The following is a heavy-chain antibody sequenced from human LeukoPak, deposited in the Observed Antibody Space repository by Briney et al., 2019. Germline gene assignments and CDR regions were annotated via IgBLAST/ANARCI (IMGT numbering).Heavy chain of an antibody. Sequence: GGSLRLSRATSGFYFSDFHMNWVRQAPGKGLEWVSYINPGGSTIYYADSVKGRFTISRDNAKSSLYLQMNSLRAEDTAVYYCARDVAVAAIDYWGQGTLVTVSS. CDR2: INPGGSTI. CDR1: GFYFSDFH. J-gene: IGHJ4*02. D-gene: IGHD6-19*01. V-gene: IGHV3-11*01. CDR3: ARDVAVAAIDY.